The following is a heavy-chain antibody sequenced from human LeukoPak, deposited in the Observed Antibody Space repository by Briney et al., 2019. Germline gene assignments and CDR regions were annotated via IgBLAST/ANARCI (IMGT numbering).Heavy chain of an antibody. V-gene: IGHV4-34*01. CDR3: ARSASTSSRSAFDC. CDR1: GGSFSGYY. J-gene: IGHJ3*01. Sequence: KPSETLSLTCAVYGGSFSGYYWSWIRQPPGKGLEWIGEINHSGSTNYNPSLKSRVTISVDTSKNQFSLKLSSVTAADTAVYYCARSASTSSRSAFDCWGQGTVVTVSS. CDR2: INHSGST. D-gene: IGHD2-2*01.